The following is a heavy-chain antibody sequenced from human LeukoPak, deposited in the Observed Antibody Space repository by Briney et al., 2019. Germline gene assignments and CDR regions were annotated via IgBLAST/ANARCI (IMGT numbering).Heavy chain of an antibody. J-gene: IGHJ6*02. Sequence: PGGSLRLSWAASGXTFSTYSVTWVRQAPGKGLEWVSYISTSSSTIYYADSVKGRFTISRDNAKNSLYLQMNSLRDEDTAVYYCARRQPSNNYYGMDVWGQGTTVTVSS. D-gene: IGHD6-13*01. CDR1: GXTFSTYS. CDR3: ARRQPSNNYYGMDV. CDR2: ISTSSSTI. V-gene: IGHV3-48*02.